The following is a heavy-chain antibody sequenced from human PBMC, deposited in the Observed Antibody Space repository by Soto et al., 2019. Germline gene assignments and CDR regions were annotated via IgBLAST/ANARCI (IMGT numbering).Heavy chain of an antibody. CDR2: INHSGST. CDR1: GGSFSGYY. J-gene: IGHJ4*02. D-gene: IGHD6-13*01. CDR3: ARGRKDYSSSWYVD. V-gene: IGHV4-34*01. Sequence: QVQLQQWGAGLLKPSETLSLTCAVYGGSFSGYYWSWIRQPPGQGLEWIGEINHSGSTNYNPSLKSRVTISVDTSKNQFSLKLSSVTAADTAVYYCARGRKDYSSSWYVDWGQGTLVTVSS.